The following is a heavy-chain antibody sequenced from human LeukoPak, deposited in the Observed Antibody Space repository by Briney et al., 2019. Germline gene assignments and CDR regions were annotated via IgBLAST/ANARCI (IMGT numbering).Heavy chain of an antibody. D-gene: IGHD2-15*01. CDR1: GFTFSSYA. CDR3: AKWLVVVAATFDY. J-gene: IGHJ4*02. CDR2: ISGSGGST. Sequence: GGSLRLSCAASGFTFSSYAMSWVRQAPGKGLEWVSAISGSGGSTYCADSVKGRFTISRDNSKNTLYLQMNSLRAEDRAVYYCAKWLVVVAATFDYWGQGTLVTVSS. V-gene: IGHV3-23*01.